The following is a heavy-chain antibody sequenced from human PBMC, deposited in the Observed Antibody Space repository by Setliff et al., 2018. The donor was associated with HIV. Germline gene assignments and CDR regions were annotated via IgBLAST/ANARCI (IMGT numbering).Heavy chain of an antibody. CDR3: AASADGDCATTSCTNWFDP. V-gene: IGHV3-73*01. J-gene: IGHJ5*02. Sequence: GGSLRLSCAASGFPFSGSAIHWVRRASGKGLEWVGRIKTQPSNYATAHGASMEGRFTTSRDDSKSTAYLQLSSLKVEDTAVYFCAASADGDCATTSCTNWFDPWGQGTLVTVSS. D-gene: IGHD2-21*01. CDR1: GFPFSGSA. CDR2: IKTQPSNYAT.